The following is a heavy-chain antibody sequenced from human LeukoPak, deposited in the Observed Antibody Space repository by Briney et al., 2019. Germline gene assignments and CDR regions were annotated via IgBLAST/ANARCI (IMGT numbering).Heavy chain of an antibody. D-gene: IGHD5-12*01. CDR3: ARVGYSGWNLEN. CDR2: IYQGGGVR. J-gene: IGHJ4*02. V-gene: IGHV3-7*01. CDR1: GFSLRDFW. Sequence: PGGSLRLSCAASGFSLRDFWMTWVRQAAGKGLEWVGNIYQGGGVRYYVHSVKGRFTISRDDTESSLYVQMNSLTDEDTAVYYCARVGYSGWNLENWGQGTLVTVSS.